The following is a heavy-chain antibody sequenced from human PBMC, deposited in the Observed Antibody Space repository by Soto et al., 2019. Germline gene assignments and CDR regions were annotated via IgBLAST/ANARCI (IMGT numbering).Heavy chain of an antibody. D-gene: IGHD6-13*01. CDR1: GGTFSSYA. CDR2: IIPIFGTA. J-gene: IGHJ4*02. V-gene: IGHV1-69*13. CDR3: ARDPGSSSWYAPHFDY. Sequence: ASVKVSCKASGGTFSSYAISWVRQAPGQGLEWMGGIIPIFGTANYAQKFQGRVTITADESTSTAYMELSSLRSEDTAMYYCARDPGSSSWYAPHFDYWGQGTLVTVSS.